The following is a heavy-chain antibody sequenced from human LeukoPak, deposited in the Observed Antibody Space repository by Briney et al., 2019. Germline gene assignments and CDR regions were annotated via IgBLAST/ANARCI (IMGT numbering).Heavy chain of an antibody. J-gene: IGHJ4*02. Sequence: GESLKISCKISGYSFTFYWIGWVRQMPGKGPEWMGIINPGDSDTRYSPSFQGQVTISADKSVSTAYLQWSSLQASDTAMYYCARWLGYCSSTTCYQPFDYWGQGTLVTVSS. D-gene: IGHD2-2*03. V-gene: IGHV5-51*01. CDR3: ARWLGYCSSTTCYQPFDY. CDR1: GYSFTFYW. CDR2: INPGDSDT.